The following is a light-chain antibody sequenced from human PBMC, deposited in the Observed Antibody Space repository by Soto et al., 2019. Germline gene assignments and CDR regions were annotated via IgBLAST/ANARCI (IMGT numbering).Light chain of an antibody. V-gene: IGLV2-14*03. CDR3: SSYISSITPYV. Sequence: QSALTQPASVSGSPGQSITISCTGTSSDIGGYNFVSWYQHHPGKAPRLLIFDVSDRPSGVSDRFSGSKSGNTASLTISGLQAEDVADYYCSSYISSITPYVFGTGTKVTVL. CDR2: DVS. CDR1: SSDIGGYNF. J-gene: IGLJ1*01.